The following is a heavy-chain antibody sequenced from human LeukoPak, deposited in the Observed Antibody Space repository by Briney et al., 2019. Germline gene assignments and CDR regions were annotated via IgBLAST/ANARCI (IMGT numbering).Heavy chain of an antibody. Sequence: PSETLSLTCTVSGYAISSAYYWGWIRQPPGKGLEWIGSIYHSGSTYYNPSLKSRVTISVDTSKNQFSLKLSSVTAADTAVYYCARVIAAPSRYFDYWGQGTLVTVSS. CDR3: ARVIAAPSRYFDY. V-gene: IGHV4-38-2*02. D-gene: IGHD6-25*01. J-gene: IGHJ4*02. CDR2: IYHSGST. CDR1: GYAISSAYY.